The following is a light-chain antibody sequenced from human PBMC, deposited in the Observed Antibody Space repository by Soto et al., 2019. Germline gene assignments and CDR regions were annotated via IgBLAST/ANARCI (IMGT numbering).Light chain of an antibody. CDR3: SSYTSTSTPVV. V-gene: IGLV2-14*01. CDR2: EVN. J-gene: IGLJ2*01. Sequence: QSVLTQPASVSGSPGQSITISCTGTNSDVGGFNYVSWYQQYPGKAPKLMIYEVNYRPTGVSDRFSGSKSGNTASLTISGLQAEDEADYLCSSYTSTSTPVVFGGGTKLTVL. CDR1: NSDVGGFNY.